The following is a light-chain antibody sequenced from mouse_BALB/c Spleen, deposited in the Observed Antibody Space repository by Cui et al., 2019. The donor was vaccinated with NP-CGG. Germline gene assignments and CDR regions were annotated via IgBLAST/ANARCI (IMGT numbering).Light chain of an antibody. CDR1: TGAVTTSNY. CDR2: GTN. J-gene: IGLJ1*01. Sequence: QAVVSHESALTTSPGDTVTLTCRSNTGAVTTSNYANWVQEKPDHLFTGLIGGTNNRAPGVPARFSGSLIGDKAALTITGAQTEDEAIYFCALWYSNHWVFGGGTKLTVL. V-gene: IGLV1*01. CDR3: ALWYSNHWV.